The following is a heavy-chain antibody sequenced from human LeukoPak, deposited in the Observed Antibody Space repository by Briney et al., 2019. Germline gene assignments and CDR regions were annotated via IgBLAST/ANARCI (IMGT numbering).Heavy chain of an antibody. CDR1: DGSITNYD. CDR3: AKYGSGSYYPSLFDY. J-gene: IGHJ4*02. V-gene: IGHV4-59*08. CDR2: IHYSGTA. Sequence: SETLSLTCTVSDGSITNYDWSWVRQPPGKGPEFIGYIHYSGTANYNPSLRSRVTISIDTSKKHFFLKLSSVTAADTAVYYCAKYGSGSYYPSLFDYWGQGTLVTVSS. D-gene: IGHD3-10*01.